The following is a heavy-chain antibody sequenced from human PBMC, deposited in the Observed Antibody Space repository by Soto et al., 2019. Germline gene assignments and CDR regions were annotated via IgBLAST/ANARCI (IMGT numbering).Heavy chain of an antibody. V-gene: IGHV1-18*01. J-gene: IGHJ4*02. D-gene: IGHD3-3*01. Sequence: ASVKVSCKASGYSFTTYAMHWVRQAPGQRLEWMGWISAYNGNTKYSQKLQGRVTMTTDTSTNTAYMELRSLRSDDTAVYYCARDPPSLYYDFWSGEIYFDYWGQGTLVTVSS. CDR3: ARDPPSLYYDFWSGEIYFDY. CDR1: GYSFTTYA. CDR2: ISAYNGNT.